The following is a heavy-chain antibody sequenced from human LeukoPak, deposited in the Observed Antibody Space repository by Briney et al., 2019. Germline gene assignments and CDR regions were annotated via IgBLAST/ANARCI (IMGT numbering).Heavy chain of an antibody. CDR3: ARDRGWELLRGYFDS. Sequence: ASVKVSCKASGYTFTGYYLHWVRQAPGQGLEGMGWINTNSGGTNYAQKFQGRVTMTRDTSISTAYMELSRLRSDDTAVYYCARDRGWELLRGYFDSWGQGTRVTVSS. D-gene: IGHD1-26*01. CDR1: GYTFTGYY. CDR2: INTNSGGT. J-gene: IGHJ4*02. V-gene: IGHV1-2*02.